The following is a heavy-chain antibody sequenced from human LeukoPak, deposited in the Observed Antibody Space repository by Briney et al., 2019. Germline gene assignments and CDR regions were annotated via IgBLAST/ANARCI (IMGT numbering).Heavy chain of an antibody. CDR2: IGIDSGNT. V-gene: IGHV3-48*01. J-gene: IGHJ4*02. CDR1: GFTFSDYS. CDR3: ARDYKYAFDN. D-gene: IGHD5-24*01. Sequence: GGSLRLSCAASGFTFSDYSMNRVRQTPGKGLEWISYIGIDSGNTNYADSVKGRFTISGDKAKNSLYLQMNSLRVEDTAVYYCARDYKYAFDNWGQGTLVTVSS.